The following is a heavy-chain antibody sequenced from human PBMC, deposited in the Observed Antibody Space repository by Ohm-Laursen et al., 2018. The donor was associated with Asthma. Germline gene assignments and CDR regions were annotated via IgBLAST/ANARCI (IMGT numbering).Heavy chain of an antibody. CDR1: GFTFSSYA. CDR3: AKDSQDYGGIDY. J-gene: IGHJ4*02. V-gene: IGHV3-30-3*01. D-gene: IGHD4-23*01. Sequence: SLRLSCAASGFTFSSYAMHWVRQAPGKGLEWVAVISYDGSNKYYAESVKGRFTISRDNSMNTLYVQMNSLRAEDTAVYYCAKDSQDYGGIDYWGQGTLVTVSS. CDR2: ISYDGSNK.